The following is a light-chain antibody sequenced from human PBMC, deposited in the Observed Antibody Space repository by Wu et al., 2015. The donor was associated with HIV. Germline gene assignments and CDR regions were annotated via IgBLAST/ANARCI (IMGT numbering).Light chain of an antibody. Sequence: AIQLTQSPSSLSASVGDRVTVTCRASQAISSALVWYQQKPGKPPKFLIFDASSLGNGVPSRFSGSGSGTDFTLTISRLEPEDFAVYYCQQYATSITFGQGTRLQIK. V-gene: IGKV1-13*02. CDR2: DAS. CDR3: QQYATSIT. CDR1: QAISSA. J-gene: IGKJ5*01.